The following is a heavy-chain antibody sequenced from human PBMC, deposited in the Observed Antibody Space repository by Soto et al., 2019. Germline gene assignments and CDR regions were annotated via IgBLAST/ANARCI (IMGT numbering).Heavy chain of an antibody. V-gene: IGHV3-11*01. CDR3: SRAYGSGVGAVNF. Sequence: QVQLVESGGGLVKPGGSLRLSCAASGFTFSDYYMSWIRQAPGKGLEWISYISGSGDIIYYADSMKGRFTISRDNAKNSLFLEMNSLRADDTATYYCSRAYGSGVGAVNFWGQGTVFTVAS. J-gene: IGHJ3*01. D-gene: IGHD2-2*03. CDR2: ISGSGDII. CDR1: GFTFSDYY.